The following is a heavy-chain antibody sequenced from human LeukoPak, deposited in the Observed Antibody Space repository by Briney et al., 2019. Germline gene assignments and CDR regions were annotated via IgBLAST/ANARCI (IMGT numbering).Heavy chain of an antibody. CDR3: ARVSSLWAFDY. CDR1: GFTFSTYW. D-gene: IGHD2-21*01. Sequence: GGSLRLSCAASGFTFSTYWMHWVRQIPGEGLVWVSRIRPDGSTTAYADSVRGRFTISRDNARNTLYLQLASLGAEDTAIYYCARVSSLWAFDYWGQGTLVTVSS. V-gene: IGHV3-74*01. CDR2: IRPDGSTT. J-gene: IGHJ4*02.